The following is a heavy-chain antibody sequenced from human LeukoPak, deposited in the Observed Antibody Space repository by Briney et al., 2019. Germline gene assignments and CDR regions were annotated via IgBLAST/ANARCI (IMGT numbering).Heavy chain of an antibody. Sequence: GGALRLSCATSGFAFSDYSMNWVRQAPGKGLEWVSYISSSDNTIHYADSVKGRFTISRDNAKNSLYLEMNSLRDEDTAVYYCARVHRGYSYGRLDYWGQGTLVTVSS. V-gene: IGHV3-48*02. CDR3: ARVHRGYSYGRLDY. J-gene: IGHJ4*02. CDR2: ISSSDNTI. CDR1: GFAFSDYS. D-gene: IGHD5-18*01.